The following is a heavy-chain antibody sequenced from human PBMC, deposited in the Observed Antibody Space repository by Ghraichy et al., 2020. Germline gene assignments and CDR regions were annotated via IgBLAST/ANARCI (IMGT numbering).Heavy chain of an antibody. CDR3: ARGDSTVTIDY. D-gene: IGHD4-17*01. CDR1: GGSISSGGYY. J-gene: IGHJ4*02. CDR2: IYYSGST. V-gene: IGHV4-31*03. Sequence: LSLTCTVSGGSISSGGYYWSWIRQHPGKGLEWIGYIYYSGSTYYNPSLKSRVTISVDTSKNQFSLKLSSVTAADTAVYYCARGDSTVTIDYWGQGTLVTVSS.